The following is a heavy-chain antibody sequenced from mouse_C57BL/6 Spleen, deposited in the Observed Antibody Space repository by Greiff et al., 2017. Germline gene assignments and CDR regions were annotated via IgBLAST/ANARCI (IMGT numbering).Heavy chain of an antibody. CDR2: IDPSDSYT. CDR3: ASGMGFAY. D-gene: IGHD2-3*01. J-gene: IGHJ3*01. CDR1: GYTFTSYW. V-gene: IGHV1-69*01. Sequence: QVQLQQPGAELVMPGASVKLSCKASGYTFTSYWMHWVKQRPGQGLEWIGEIDPSDSYTNYNQKFKGKSTLTVEKSSSTAYMQLSSLTSEDSAVYYCASGMGFAYWGKGTLVTVSA.